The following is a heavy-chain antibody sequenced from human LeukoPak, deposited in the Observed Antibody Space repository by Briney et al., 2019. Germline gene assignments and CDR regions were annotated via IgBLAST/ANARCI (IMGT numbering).Heavy chain of an antibody. Sequence: GASVKVSCTASGFTFTSYGMNWVRQAPGHGLEWVAYIRAYNGNTNYAQTVQGRFTITTDTSTNTAYLELRSLRSDDTAVYYCATDLFACSSNSSYHETFDPWGQGTLVTFSS. V-gene: IGHV1-18*01. D-gene: IGHD2-2*01. CDR1: GFTFTSYG. J-gene: IGHJ5*02. CDR2: IRAYNGNT. CDR3: ATDLFACSSNSSYHETFDP.